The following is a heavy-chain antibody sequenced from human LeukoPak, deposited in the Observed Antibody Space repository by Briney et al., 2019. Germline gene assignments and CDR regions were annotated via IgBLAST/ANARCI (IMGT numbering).Heavy chain of an antibody. CDR2: INSYNGNT. J-gene: IGHJ4*02. CDR3: ARGSRDYDFWTDY. CDR1: GYTFTNYG. Sequence: ASVKVSCKASGYTFTNYGINWVRQAPGQGLEWVGWINSYNGNTNYAQKLQGRVTMTTDTSTSTAYMELSSLRSEDTAVYYCARGSRDYDFWTDYWGQGTLVTVSS. V-gene: IGHV1-18*01. D-gene: IGHD3-3*01.